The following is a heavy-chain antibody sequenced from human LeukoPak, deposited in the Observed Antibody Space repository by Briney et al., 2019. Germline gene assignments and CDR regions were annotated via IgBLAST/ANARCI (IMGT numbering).Heavy chain of an antibody. V-gene: IGHV3-66*01. CDR3: ARGYDYVWGSYRSDY. D-gene: IGHD3-16*02. CDR2: IYSGGST. CDR1: GFTVSSNY. J-gene: IGHJ4*02. Sequence: PGGSLRPSCAASGFTVSSNYMSWVRQAPGKGLEGVSVIYSGGSTYYADSVKGRFTISRDNSKNTLYLQMNSLRAEDTAVYYCARGYDYVWGSYRSDYWGQGTLVTVSS.